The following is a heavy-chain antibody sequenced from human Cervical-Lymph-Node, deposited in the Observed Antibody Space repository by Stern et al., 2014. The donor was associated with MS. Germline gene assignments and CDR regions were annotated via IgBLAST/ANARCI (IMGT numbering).Heavy chain of an antibody. D-gene: IGHD4-17*01. CDR1: GLTFGNYW. CDR2: INIDGSNT. V-gene: IGHV3-74*02. Sequence: EVQLVESGGGLVQPWGSLSLSCVGSGLTFGNYWMHWVRQAPGKELVWGSRINIDGSNTSFADFVKGRFTISRDNAKNTMHLQMNSLRADDTAVYYCLRGDLRWGQGTLVTVSS. J-gene: IGHJ4*02. CDR3: LRGDLR.